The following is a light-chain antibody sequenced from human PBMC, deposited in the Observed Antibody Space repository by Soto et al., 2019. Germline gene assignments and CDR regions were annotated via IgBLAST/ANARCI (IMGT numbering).Light chain of an antibody. CDR2: GNN. CDR3: QSYDTSLRGWV. CDR1: SFNIGSGYD. J-gene: IGLJ3*02. V-gene: IGLV1-40*01. Sequence: QSALTQPPSVSGAPGQRVTISCTGSSFNIGSGYDVHWYQHLPGTAPKLLIYGNNNRPSGVPDRFSGPKSGTSVSLAITGLQAEDEANYYCQSYDTSLRGWVFGGGTKVTVL.